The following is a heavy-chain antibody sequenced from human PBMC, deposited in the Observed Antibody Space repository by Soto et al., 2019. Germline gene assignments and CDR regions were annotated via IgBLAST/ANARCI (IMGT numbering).Heavy chain of an antibody. J-gene: IGHJ3*02. D-gene: IGHD4-4*01. CDR2: ISGSGGST. CDR1: GFTFSNYA. V-gene: IGHV3-23*01. Sequence: GGSLRLSCTASGFTFSNYAMSWVRQAPGKRLEWVAEISGSGGSTYYVDSVKGRFTISRDNSKNTLYLQMNSLRAEDTAVYYCAKVPTGEMATVFQAFDIWGQGTMVTVSS. CDR3: AKVPTGEMATVFQAFDI.